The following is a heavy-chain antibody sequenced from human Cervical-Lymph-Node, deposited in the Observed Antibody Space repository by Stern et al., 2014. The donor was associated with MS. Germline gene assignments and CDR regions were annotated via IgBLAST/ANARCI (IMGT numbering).Heavy chain of an antibody. V-gene: IGHV4-31*03. CDR2: IYYSGST. D-gene: IGHD6-19*01. CDR3: ARAVSGSLDY. CDR1: GGSISSGGYY. J-gene: IGHJ4*02. Sequence: VQLVQSGPGLVKPSQTLSLTCTVSGGSISSGGYYWSWIRQHPGKGLEWIGYIYYSGSTYYNPSLKSRVTISVDTSENQFSLKLSSVTAADTAVYYCARAVSGSLDYWGQGTLVTVSS.